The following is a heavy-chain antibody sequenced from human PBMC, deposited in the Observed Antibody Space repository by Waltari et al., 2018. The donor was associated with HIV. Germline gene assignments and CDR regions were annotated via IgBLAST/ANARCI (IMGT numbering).Heavy chain of an antibody. CDR3: ATDRNYYDSSGPTGY. Sequence: QVQLVPAGAEVKKPGASVKVSCKVSGYPLTELSMHWVRQAPGKGLEWMGGFDPEDGETIYAQKFQGRVTMTEDTSTDTAYMELSSLRSEDTAVYYCATDRNYYDSSGPTGYWGQGTLVTVSS. CDR1: GYPLTELS. D-gene: IGHD3-22*01. J-gene: IGHJ4*02. CDR2: FDPEDGET. V-gene: IGHV1-24*01.